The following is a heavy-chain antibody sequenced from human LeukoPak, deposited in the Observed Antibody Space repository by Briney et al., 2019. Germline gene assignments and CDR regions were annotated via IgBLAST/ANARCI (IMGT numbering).Heavy chain of an antibody. V-gene: IGHV3-23*01. CDR2: ISGSGNYT. Sequence: GGSLRLSCAASGFNFSSYGMTWVRQTPGKGLEWVSAISGSGNYTYYADSVKGRFSVSRDNSKNTLYLQMNGLRADDTAVYYCAKTIIAVTTCLDYWGQGTLVTVSS. D-gene: IGHD4-17*01. J-gene: IGHJ4*02. CDR1: GFNFSSYG. CDR3: AKTIIAVTTCLDY.